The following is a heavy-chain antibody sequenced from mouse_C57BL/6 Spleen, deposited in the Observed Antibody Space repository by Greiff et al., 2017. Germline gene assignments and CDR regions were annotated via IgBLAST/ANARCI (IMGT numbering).Heavy chain of an antibody. D-gene: IGHD1-1*01. J-gene: IGHJ4*01. CDR1: GYTFTDYE. CDR3: TKVTTVVMDD. Sequence: VQLQQSGAELVRPGASVTLSCKASGYTFTDYEMHWVKQTPVHGLEWIGAIDPETGGTAYNQKFKGKAILTADKSSSTAYMELRSLTSEDSAVYYCTKVTTVVMDDWGQGTSVTVSS. V-gene: IGHV1-15*01. CDR2: IDPETGGT.